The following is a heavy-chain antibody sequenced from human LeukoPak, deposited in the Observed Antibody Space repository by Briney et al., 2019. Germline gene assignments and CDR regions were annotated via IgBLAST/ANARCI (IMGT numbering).Heavy chain of an antibody. D-gene: IGHD6-13*01. CDR1: GYTFTGYY. J-gene: IGHJ4*02. V-gene: IGHV1-2*02. CDR3: ARDRDSRTADY. Sequence: ASVKVSCKASGYTFTGYYMHWVRQAPGQGLEWMGWINPNSGGTNYAQKFQGRVTITADKSTSTAYMELSSLRSEDTAVYYCARDRDSRTADYWGQGTLVTVSS. CDR2: INPNSGGT.